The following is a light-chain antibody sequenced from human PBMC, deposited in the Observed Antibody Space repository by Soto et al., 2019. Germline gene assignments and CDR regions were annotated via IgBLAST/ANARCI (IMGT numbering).Light chain of an antibody. Sequence: DIHLTQSPSSLSASVGDRVTMTCRASGRVGSSLAWYQQKAGEAPKLLFHGASTAAPDVPLRFSATGSGTEFTLVIGRLQAGDFGTFYCQQYAEYSTFGRGTRLEI. CDR3: QQYAEYST. J-gene: IGKJ2*01. CDR1: GRVGSS. CDR2: GAS. V-gene: IGKV1-5*01.